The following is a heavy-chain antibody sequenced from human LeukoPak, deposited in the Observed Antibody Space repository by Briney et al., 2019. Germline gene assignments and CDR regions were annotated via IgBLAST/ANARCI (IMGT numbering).Heavy chain of an antibody. J-gene: IGHJ4*02. Sequence: PGGSLRLSCAASGFTFDDYAMHWVRQAPGKGLEWVSLITWDGGSTYFADSVKGRFTISRDNSKNSLYLQMNSLRAEDTALYYCTRGDYYDSSGYFFDYWGQGTLVTVSS. D-gene: IGHD3-22*01. CDR2: ITWDGGST. CDR3: TRGDYYDSSGYFFDY. CDR1: GFTFDDYA. V-gene: IGHV3-43D*03.